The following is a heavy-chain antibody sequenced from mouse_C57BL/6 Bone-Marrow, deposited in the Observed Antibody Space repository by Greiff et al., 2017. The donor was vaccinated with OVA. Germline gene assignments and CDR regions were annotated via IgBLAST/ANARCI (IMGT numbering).Heavy chain of an antibody. D-gene: IGHD1-1*01. Sequence: QVQLKQSGAELVRPGTSVKVSCKASGYAFTNYLIEWVKQRPGQGLEWIGVINPGSGGTNYNEKFKGKATLTADKSSSTAYMQLSSLTSEASAVLFWGRPQLDYGSRYPGLRGQ. CDR3: GRPQLDYGSRYPGL. V-gene: IGHV1-54*01. CDR1: GYAFTNYL. CDR2: INPGSGGT. J-gene: IGHJ2*01.